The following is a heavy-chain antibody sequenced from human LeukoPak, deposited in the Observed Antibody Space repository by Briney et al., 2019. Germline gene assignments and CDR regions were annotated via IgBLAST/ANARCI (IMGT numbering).Heavy chain of an antibody. CDR2: ISGSAGST. J-gene: IGHJ4*02. CDR3: AASYGSGSYYNPYYFDC. CDR1: GFTFSYYA. V-gene: IGHV3-23*01. Sequence: GGSLRLSCAASGFTFSYYAMSWVRQAPGKGLEWVSTISGSAGSTYYADSVKGRFTVSRDNSKNTLYLQMNSLRAEDTAVYYCAASYGSGSYYNPYYFDCWGQGTLVTVSS. D-gene: IGHD3-10*01.